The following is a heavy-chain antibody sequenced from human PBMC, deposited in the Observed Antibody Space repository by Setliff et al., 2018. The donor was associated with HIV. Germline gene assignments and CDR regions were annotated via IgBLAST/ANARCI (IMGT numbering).Heavy chain of an antibody. V-gene: IGHV4-31*03. CDR2: IFYSGDT. CDR1: GGTIASGGHY. Sequence: SETLSLTCTVSGGTIASGGHYWSWIRQHPGKGLEWIGYIFYSGDTSYNPSLKSRVTISVETSKNQFSLNLSSVTAADTAVYYCASSPIITNGYYFDYWGPGTLVTVSS. CDR3: ASSPIITNGYYFDY. J-gene: IGHJ4*02. D-gene: IGHD2-8*01.